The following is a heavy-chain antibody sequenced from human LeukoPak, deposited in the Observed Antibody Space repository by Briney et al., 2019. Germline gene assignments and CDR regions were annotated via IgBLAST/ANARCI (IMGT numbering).Heavy chain of an antibody. CDR2: IYPADSDI. D-gene: IGHD2-15*01. Sequence: GESLKISCKGSGYSINNYWIGWVRQMPGHGLEWMGIIYPADSDIRYSPSFQGQVTISAAKSISTAYLQWSSLKASDTAMYYCARQEYCSGGSCYTWFDPWGQGTLVIVSS. V-gene: IGHV5-51*01. J-gene: IGHJ5*02. CDR3: ARQEYCSGGSCYTWFDP. CDR1: GYSINNYW.